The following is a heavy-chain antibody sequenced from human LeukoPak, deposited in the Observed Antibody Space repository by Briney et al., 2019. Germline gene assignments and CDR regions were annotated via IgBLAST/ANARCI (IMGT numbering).Heavy chain of an antibody. Sequence: SQTLSLTCTVSGGSISSGGYYWSWIRQHPGKGLEWIGYIYYSGSTYYNPSLKSRVTISVDTSKNQFSLKLSSVTAADTAVYYCARGVGLRFLEWLEGYYFDYWGQGTLVTVSS. V-gene: IGHV4-31*03. J-gene: IGHJ4*02. CDR1: GGSISSGGYY. CDR3: ARGVGLRFLEWLEGYYFDY. CDR2: IYYSGST. D-gene: IGHD3-3*01.